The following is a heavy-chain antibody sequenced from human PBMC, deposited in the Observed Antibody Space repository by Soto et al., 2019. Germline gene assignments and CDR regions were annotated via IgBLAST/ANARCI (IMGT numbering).Heavy chain of an antibody. CDR2: ISYDATTK. J-gene: IGHJ4*02. Sequence: QVQRAESGGGVVQPGRSLRLSCAASGFTISNYRLHWVRQAPGKGLEWVAVISYDATTKYYADSVKGRFTISRDNSKNTLYLQMNSLRAEDTAVYYCARDPLVAAPDYFDYWGQGTLVTVSP. D-gene: IGHD1-26*01. CDR1: GFTISNYR. V-gene: IGHV3-30-3*01. CDR3: ARDPLVAAPDYFDY.